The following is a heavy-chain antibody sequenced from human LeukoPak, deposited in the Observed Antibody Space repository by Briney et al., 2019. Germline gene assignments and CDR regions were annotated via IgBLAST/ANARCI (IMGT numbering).Heavy chain of an antibody. CDR3: ARSAFAEGYFDL. V-gene: IGHV4-30-2*01. Sequence: NPSETLSLTCTVSGGSNTGGGYSWSWIRQAPGKGLEWIGYFYHGGSTSYNPSLRSRVTISVDRSKNQFSLKLTSVTAADTAVYYCARSAFAEGYFDLWGRGTLVTASS. CDR1: GGSNTGGGYS. J-gene: IGHJ2*01. CDR2: FYHGGST.